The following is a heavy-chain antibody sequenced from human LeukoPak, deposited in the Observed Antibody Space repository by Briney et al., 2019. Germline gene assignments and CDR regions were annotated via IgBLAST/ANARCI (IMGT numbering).Heavy chain of an antibody. Sequence: GRSLRLSCAASGFTFSSYGMHWVRQAPGKGLEWVAVISYDGSNKYYADSVKGRFTISRDNSKNTLYLQMNSRRAEDTAVYYCAKDQVGATRGRYYFDYWGQGTLVTVSS. D-gene: IGHD1-26*01. J-gene: IGHJ4*02. CDR2: ISYDGSNK. CDR1: GFTFSSYG. CDR3: AKDQVGATRGRYYFDY. V-gene: IGHV3-30*18.